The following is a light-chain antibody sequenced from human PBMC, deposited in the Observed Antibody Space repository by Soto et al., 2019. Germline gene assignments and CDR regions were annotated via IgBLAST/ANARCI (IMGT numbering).Light chain of an antibody. CDR3: SSYTSSSTYV. Sequence: QSVLTQPASVSGSPGQSITISCTGTSSDVGGYDYVSWYQQHPDKAPKLMIYDVTNRPSGVSNRFSGSKSGNTASLTISGLQAEDEADYYCSSYTSSSTYVFGTGTEVTVL. V-gene: IGLV2-14*03. CDR1: SSDVGGYDY. J-gene: IGLJ1*01. CDR2: DVT.